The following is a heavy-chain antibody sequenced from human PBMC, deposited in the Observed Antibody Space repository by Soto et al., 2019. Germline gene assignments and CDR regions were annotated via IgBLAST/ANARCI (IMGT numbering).Heavy chain of an antibody. V-gene: IGHV2-5*02. J-gene: IGHJ4*02. CDR1: GFSLSTSGVG. CDR3: AHHSPYCSSTSCYLL. D-gene: IGHD2-2*01. Sequence: QITLKESGPTLVKPTQTLTLTCTFSGFSLSTSGVGVGWIRQPPGKALEWLALIYWDDDKRYSPSLKRRLTNHKATSNNQVVLPMTNMDPVDTATYYCAHHSPYCSSTSCYLLRGQGTLVTVSS. CDR2: IYWDDDK.